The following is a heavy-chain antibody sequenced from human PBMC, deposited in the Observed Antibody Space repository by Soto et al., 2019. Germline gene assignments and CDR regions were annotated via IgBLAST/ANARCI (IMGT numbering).Heavy chain of an antibody. CDR2: ISGSGGST. CDR1: GFTFSSYA. J-gene: IGHJ4*02. D-gene: IGHD3-16*01. Sequence: PGGSLRLSCAASGFTFSSYAMSWVRQAPGKGLEWVSAISGSGGSTNYADSVKGRFTISRDNAKNTLYLQMNSLRAEDTAVYYCARDTFGPRDYWGPGTLVTVSS. V-gene: IGHV3-23*01. CDR3: ARDTFGPRDY.